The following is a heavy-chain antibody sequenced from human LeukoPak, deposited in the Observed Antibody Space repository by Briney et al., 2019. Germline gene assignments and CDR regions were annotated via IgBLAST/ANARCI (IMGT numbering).Heavy chain of an antibody. Sequence: PSETLSLTCAVYGESFSGYYWSWVRQPPGKGLEWIGEIHYRGTTNYSPSLRSRVTISIDTSNNQLSLTLKSVTAADTSVYYCARIDPGLGWAIDYWGQGTLVTVSS. CDR3: ARIDPGLGWAIDY. J-gene: IGHJ4*02. D-gene: IGHD1-14*01. CDR2: IHYRGTT. V-gene: IGHV4-34*01. CDR1: GESFSGYY.